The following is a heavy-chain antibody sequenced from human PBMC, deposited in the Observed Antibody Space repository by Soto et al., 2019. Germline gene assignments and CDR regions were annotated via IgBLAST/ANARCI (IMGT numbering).Heavy chain of an antibody. Sequence: PGGSLRLSCAASGFTFSSYAMHWVRQAPGKGLEYVSAISSNGGSTYYANSVKGRFTISRDNSKNTLYLQMDSLRAEDMAVYYCARDGTVAGLWYFDLWGRGTLVTVSS. D-gene: IGHD6-19*01. CDR2: ISSNGGST. CDR1: GFTFSSYA. CDR3: ARDGTVAGLWYFDL. V-gene: IGHV3-64*01. J-gene: IGHJ2*01.